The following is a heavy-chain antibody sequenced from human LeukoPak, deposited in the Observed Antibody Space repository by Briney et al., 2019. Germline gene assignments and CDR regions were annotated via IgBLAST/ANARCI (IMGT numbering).Heavy chain of an antibody. D-gene: IGHD6-13*01. CDR2: IYSGGST. V-gene: IGHV3-53*01. CDR1: GVTVSNNY. J-gene: IGHJ4*02. Sequence: GGSLRLSCAASGVTVSNNYMSGVRHAPGRGLEWVSVIYSGGSTYYAESVKGRFTISRDNSKNTLYLQMNSLRAEDTAVYYCARSSWPPMNFDYWGQGTLVTVSS. CDR3: ARSSWPPMNFDY.